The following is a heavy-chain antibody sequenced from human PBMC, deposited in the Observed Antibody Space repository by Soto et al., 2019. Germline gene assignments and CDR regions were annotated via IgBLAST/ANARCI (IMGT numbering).Heavy chain of an antibody. CDR1: GFTFNSYT. J-gene: IGHJ3*02. V-gene: IGHV3-48*04. Sequence: GGSLRLSCAASGFTFNSYTMNWVRQAPGKGLEWVAYISGKSKTINYADSVKGRFTISRDNAKNSLHLQMNSLRVEDTAMYFCARKPMTGSQSGAFDIWGQGTMVTVSS. CDR3: ARKPMTGSQSGAFDI. D-gene: IGHD3-9*01. CDR2: ISGKSKTI.